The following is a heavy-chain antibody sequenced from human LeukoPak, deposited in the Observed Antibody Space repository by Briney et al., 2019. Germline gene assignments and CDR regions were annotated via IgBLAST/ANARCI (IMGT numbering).Heavy chain of an antibody. CDR3: AKDWIQLWQFDY. V-gene: IGHV3-23*01. J-gene: IGHJ4*02. Sequence: GGTLRLSCAASGFTFSSYGMSWVRQAPGKGLEWVSAISGSGGSTYYADSVKGRFTISRDNSKNTLYLQMNSLRAEDTAVYYCAKDWIQLWQFDYWGQGTLVTVSS. CDR1: GFTFSSYG. CDR2: ISGSGGST. D-gene: IGHD5-18*01.